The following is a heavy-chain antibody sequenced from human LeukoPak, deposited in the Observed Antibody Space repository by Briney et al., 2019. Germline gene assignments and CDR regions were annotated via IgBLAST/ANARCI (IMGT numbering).Heavy chain of an antibody. Sequence: GGSLRLSCAASGFTFSSYWMHWVRQAPGKGLVWVSRINSDGSSTSYADSVKGRFTVSRDNAKNTLYLQMNSLRAEDTAVYYCAREPSTVTMDYWGQGTLVTVSS. CDR3: AREPSTVTMDY. CDR2: INSDGSST. J-gene: IGHJ4*02. D-gene: IGHD4-17*01. CDR1: GFTFSSYW. V-gene: IGHV3-74*01.